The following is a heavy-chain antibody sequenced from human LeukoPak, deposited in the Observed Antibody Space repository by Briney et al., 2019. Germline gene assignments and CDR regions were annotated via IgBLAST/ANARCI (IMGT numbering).Heavy chain of an antibody. J-gene: IGHJ4*02. V-gene: IGHV1-69*04. CDR2: IIPILGIA. CDR3: ARDAGSGAAAGPIDY. D-gene: IGHD6-13*01. CDR1: GYTFTDNY. Sequence: SVKVSCKASGYTFTDNYMHWLRQAPGQGLEWMGRIIPILGIANYAQKFQGRVTITADKSTSTAYMELSSLRSEDTAVYYCARDAGSGAAAGPIDYWGQGTLVTVSS.